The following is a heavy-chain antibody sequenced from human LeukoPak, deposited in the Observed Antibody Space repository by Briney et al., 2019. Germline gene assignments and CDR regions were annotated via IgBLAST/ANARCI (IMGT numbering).Heavy chain of an antibody. CDR1: GGSFSGYY. CDR2: INHSGST. CDR3: ARLVGVAPPANWFDP. Sequence: SETLSLTCAVYGGSFSGYYWSWTRQPPGKGLEWIGEINHSGSTNYNPSLKSRVTISVDTSKNQFSLKLSTVTAADTAVYYCARLVGVAPPANWFDPWGQGTLVTVSS. J-gene: IGHJ5*02. D-gene: IGHD3-3*01. V-gene: IGHV4-34*01.